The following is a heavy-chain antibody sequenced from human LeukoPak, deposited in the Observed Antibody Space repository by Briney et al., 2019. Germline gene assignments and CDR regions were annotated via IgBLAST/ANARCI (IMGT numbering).Heavy chain of an antibody. J-gene: IGHJ4*02. CDR1: GFTFSGYW. Sequence: GGSLRLSCAASGFTFSGYWMNWVRQAPGKGLEWVANIKQDGSEENYVDSVKGRFTISRDNAKNSLYLQMNSLRAEDTAVYYCASGSGYDPFDYWGQGTLVTVSS. D-gene: IGHD5-12*01. CDR3: ASGSGYDPFDY. V-gene: IGHV3-7*01. CDR2: IKQDGSEE.